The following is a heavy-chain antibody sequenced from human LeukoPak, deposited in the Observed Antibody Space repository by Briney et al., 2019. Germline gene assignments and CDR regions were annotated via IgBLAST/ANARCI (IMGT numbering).Heavy chain of an antibody. D-gene: IGHD5-12*01. CDR1: GGSFNGYY. CDR3: ASRRVDIMATASAFDY. V-gene: IGHV4-34*01. CDR2: INHSGST. J-gene: IGHJ4*02. Sequence: SETLSLTCAVYGGSFNGYYWSWIRQPPGKGLEWIGEINHSGSTNYNPSLKSRVTISVDTSKNQFSLKLSSVTAADTAVYYCASRRVDIMATASAFDYWGQGTLVSVSS.